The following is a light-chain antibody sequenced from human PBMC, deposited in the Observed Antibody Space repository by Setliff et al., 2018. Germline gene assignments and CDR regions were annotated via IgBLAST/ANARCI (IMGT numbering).Light chain of an antibody. J-gene: IGLJ1*01. CDR2: EVT. Sequence: QSVLTQPASVSGSPGQSITISCSGTIGDVGAYDFVSWYQHHPGKAPKLVIYEVTNRPSGISNRFSGSKSGNSASLIISGLQAEDEADYYCGAYTSSSTYVFGTGTKVTVL. CDR3: GAYTSSSTYV. V-gene: IGLV2-14*01. CDR1: IGDVGAYDF.